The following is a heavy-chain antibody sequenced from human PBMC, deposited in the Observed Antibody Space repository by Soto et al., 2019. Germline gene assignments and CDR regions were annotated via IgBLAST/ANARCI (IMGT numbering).Heavy chain of an antibody. CDR1: GGIFSTYA. J-gene: IGHJ4*02. Sequence: QVQLVQSGAEVKKPGSSVKVSCKASGGIFSTYAISWLRQAPGQGLEWMGGIIPIFGTPNYAQRFQGRVTMTANGSTSTAYMELSRLRSEEAAVYYFARDRDDYGSGNYYNRLDFWGQGTLVTVSS. CDR3: ARDRDDYGSGNYYNRLDF. CDR2: IIPIFGTP. V-gene: IGHV1-69*01. D-gene: IGHD3-10*01.